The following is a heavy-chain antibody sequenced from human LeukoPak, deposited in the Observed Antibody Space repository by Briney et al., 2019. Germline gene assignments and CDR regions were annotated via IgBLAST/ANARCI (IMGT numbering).Heavy chain of an antibody. D-gene: IGHD6-13*01. J-gene: IGHJ4*02. CDR1: GFTVSSNY. CDR2: IYSGGST. V-gene: IGHV3-66*02. Sequence: GGSLRLSCAASGFTVSSNYISWVRQAPGKGLEWVSVIYSGGSTYYADSVKGRFTISRDNSKNTLYLQMNSLRAEDTAVYYCARVHGLTAAAGPRDYWGQGTLVTVSS. CDR3: ARVHGLTAAAGPRDY.